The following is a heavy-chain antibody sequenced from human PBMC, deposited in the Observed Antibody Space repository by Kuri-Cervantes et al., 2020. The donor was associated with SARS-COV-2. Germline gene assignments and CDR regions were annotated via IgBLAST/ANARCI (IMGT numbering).Heavy chain of an antibody. V-gene: IGHV3-30*18. D-gene: IGHD2-21*01. CDR3: AKDRVGVQDF. CDR2: ISHDGKNK. Sequence: GESLKISCAASGFNFSRTDMHWVRQAPGKGPEWVAVISHDGKNKKCIASGKGRFTISRDNSQNTLYLHMKSLRGEDTAMYYCAKDRVGVQDFWGQGTLVTVSS. CDR1: GFNFSRTD. J-gene: IGHJ4*02.